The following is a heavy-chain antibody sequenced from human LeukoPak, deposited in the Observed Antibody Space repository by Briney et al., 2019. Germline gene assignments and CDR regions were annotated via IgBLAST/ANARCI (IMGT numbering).Heavy chain of an antibody. CDR3: AKDGYCSGWRVSNWFDP. V-gene: IGHV3-23*01. Sequence: PGGSLRLSCAASGFTFSSYAMSWVRQAPGKGLEWVSAISGSGGSTYYADSVKGRFTISRDNSKNTLYLQMNSLRAEDTAVYYCAKDGYCSGWRVSNWFDPWGQGTLVTVSS. J-gene: IGHJ5*02. D-gene: IGHD6-19*01. CDR1: GFTFSSYA. CDR2: ISGSGGST.